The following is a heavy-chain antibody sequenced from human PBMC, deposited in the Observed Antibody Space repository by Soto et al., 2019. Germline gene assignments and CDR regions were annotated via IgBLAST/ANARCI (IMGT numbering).Heavy chain of an antibody. CDR1: GFTFSSYG. J-gene: IGHJ4*02. V-gene: IGHV3-30*18. D-gene: IGHD1-1*01. Sequence: QVQLVESGGGVVQPGRSLRLSCAASGFTFSSYGMHWVRQAPGKGLQWVAVISYDGNNKYYADSVKGRFTISRDNSKNTLNLQMNSLRAEDTAVEYWAKSVYTRNDGFFAYWGQGPLVTVSS. CDR2: ISYDGNNK. CDR3: AKSVYTRNDGFFAY.